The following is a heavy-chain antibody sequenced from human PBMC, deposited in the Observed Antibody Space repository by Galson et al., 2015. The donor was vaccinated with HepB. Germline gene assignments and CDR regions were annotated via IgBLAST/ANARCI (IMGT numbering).Heavy chain of an antibody. CDR1: GDSITRANFY. J-gene: IGHJ6*04. V-gene: IGHV4-39*01. Sequence: TLSLTCTVSGDSITRANFYWNWFRQPPGKGLEWIGSIYYSGNTYYNPSLKSRVTISVDTSKTQFSLNLSSVTAADTAVYYCARRYDFWNGYSDVWGEGTTVTVSS. D-gene: IGHD3-3*01. CDR3: ARRYDFWNGYSDV. CDR2: IYYSGNT.